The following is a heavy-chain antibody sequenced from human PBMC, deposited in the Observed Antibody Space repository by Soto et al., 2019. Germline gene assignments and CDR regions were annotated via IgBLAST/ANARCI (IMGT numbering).Heavy chain of an antibody. Sequence: QVQLVQSGAEVKKPGASVKVSCKASGYTFTSYDLNWVRQATGQGLEWMGWMNPNSGNTGYAQKFQGRVTMTRNTSIGTAYMDLSSLRSEDTAVYYCATSRGAAGGYGGNSLDYWGQGTLVTVSS. J-gene: IGHJ4*02. V-gene: IGHV1-8*01. D-gene: IGHD4-17*01. CDR2: MNPNSGNT. CDR3: ATSRGAAGGYGGNSLDY. CDR1: GYTFTSYD.